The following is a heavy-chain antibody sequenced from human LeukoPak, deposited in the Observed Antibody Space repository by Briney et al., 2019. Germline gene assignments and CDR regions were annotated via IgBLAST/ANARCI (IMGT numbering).Heavy chain of an antibody. CDR1: GLIFKTYT. V-gene: IGHV3-21*01. J-gene: IGHJ4*02. CDR2: ITGDCKYI. D-gene: IGHD3-16*01. Sequence: GGSLRLSCAASGLIFKTYTMTWVRRAPGKGLEWVSSITGDCKYITYADSVKGRFTISRDNAKNSLYLQVASLRGDDTATYYCAREGNDYYYDQWGQGTLVTVSP. CDR3: AREGNDYYYDQ.